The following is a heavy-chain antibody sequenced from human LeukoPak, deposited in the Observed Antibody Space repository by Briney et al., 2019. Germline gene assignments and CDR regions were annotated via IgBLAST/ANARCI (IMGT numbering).Heavy chain of an antibody. D-gene: IGHD3-22*01. CDR2: INPNSGGT. J-gene: IGHJ4*02. V-gene: IGHV1-2*06. CDR1: GYTFTDYY. CDR3: ARAAYYYDGSGYYLGD. Sequence: GASVKVSCKASGYTFTDYYMHWVRQAPGQGLEWMGRINPNSGGTNYAQKFQARVTMTRDTPISTAYMELSRLRSDDTALYYCARAAYYYDGSGYYLGDWGQGTLVTVSS.